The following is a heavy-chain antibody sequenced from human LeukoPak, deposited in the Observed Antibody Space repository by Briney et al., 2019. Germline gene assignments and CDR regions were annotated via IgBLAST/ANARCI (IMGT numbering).Heavy chain of an antibody. CDR3: AREVAVAGFGAEYFQH. CDR1: GYTFTSYG. Sequence: ASVKVSCKASGYTFTSYGISWVRQAPGQGLEWMGWISAYNGNTNYAQKLQGRVTMTTDTSTSTAYMELRSLRSDDTAVYYCAREVAVAGFGAEYFQHWGQGTLVTVSS. V-gene: IGHV1-18*01. D-gene: IGHD6-19*01. J-gene: IGHJ1*01. CDR2: ISAYNGNT.